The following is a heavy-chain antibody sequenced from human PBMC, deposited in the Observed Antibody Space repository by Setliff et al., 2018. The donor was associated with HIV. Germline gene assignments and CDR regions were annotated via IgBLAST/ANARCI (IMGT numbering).Heavy chain of an antibody. CDR3: ARTFGDLKHYNYYYTIDV. D-gene: IGHD3-10*01. CDR1: GGSFSNFF. Sequence: PSETLSLTCTVSGGSFSNFFWNWIRQPPGKGLEWIGYINSSGTTNYNPSLKSRVNITVDTSKNQFSLKLSSVTAADTAVYYCARTFGDLKHYNYYYTIDVWGQGTTVTVSS. CDR2: INSSGTT. J-gene: IGHJ6*02. V-gene: IGHV4-4*09.